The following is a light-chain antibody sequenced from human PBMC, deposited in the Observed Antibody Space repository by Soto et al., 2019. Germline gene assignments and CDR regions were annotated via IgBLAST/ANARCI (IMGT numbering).Light chain of an antibody. Sequence: QSVLTQPPSVSGAPGQRVTISCTGGNSNIGAGNDVHWYQQISGTAPKLLIYGDTNRPSGVPDRFSGSKSGTSASLAITGLQAEGEADYYCHSYDSSLSGSVFGGGTKVTVL. V-gene: IGLV1-40*01. CDR3: HSYDSSLSGSV. J-gene: IGLJ3*02. CDR2: GDT. CDR1: NSNIGAGND.